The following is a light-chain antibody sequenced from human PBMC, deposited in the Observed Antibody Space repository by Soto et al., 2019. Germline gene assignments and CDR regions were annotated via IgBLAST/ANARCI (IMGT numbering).Light chain of an antibody. V-gene: IGLV2-8*01. Sequence: QSVLTQPPSASGSPGQSVTISCTGASSDVGGYNYVSWCQQHPGKAPKLMIYEVTTRPSVVPDRFSGSKSGNTASLTVSGLQADDEADYYCSSYAGSNNLVFGGGTKLTVL. CDR3: SSYAGSNNLV. J-gene: IGLJ3*02. CDR2: EVT. CDR1: SSDVGGYNY.